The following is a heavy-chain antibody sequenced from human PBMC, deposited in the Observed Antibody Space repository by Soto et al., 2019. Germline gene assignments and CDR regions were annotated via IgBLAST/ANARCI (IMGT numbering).Heavy chain of an antibody. Sequence: LKISCAASGFTFSRFAMHWVRQAPGKGLEWVAVISYDGSNKYYADSVKGRFTISRDNSKNTLYLQMNSLRAEDTAVYYCAKDTYYYGMDVWGQGTTVTVSS. CDR3: AKDTYYYGMDV. CDR1: GFTFSRFA. CDR2: ISYDGSNK. V-gene: IGHV3-30*18. J-gene: IGHJ6*02.